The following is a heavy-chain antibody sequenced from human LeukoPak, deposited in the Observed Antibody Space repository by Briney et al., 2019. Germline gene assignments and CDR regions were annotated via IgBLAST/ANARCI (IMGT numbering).Heavy chain of an antibody. CDR2: IYYSGST. CDR1: GGSISSSSYY. J-gene: IGHJ5*02. D-gene: IGHD6-13*01. CDR3: ARDEVRRYSSSWHNWFDP. Sequence: SETLSLTCTVSGGSISSSSYYWGWIRQPPGKGLEWIGSIYYSGSTYYNPSLKSRVTISVDTSKNQFSLKLSSVTAADTAVYYCARDEVRRYSSSWHNWFDPWGQGTQVTVSS. V-gene: IGHV4-39*07.